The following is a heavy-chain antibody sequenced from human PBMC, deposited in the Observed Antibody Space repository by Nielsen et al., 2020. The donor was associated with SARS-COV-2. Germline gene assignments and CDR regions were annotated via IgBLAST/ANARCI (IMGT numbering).Heavy chain of an antibody. CDR3: AAAGTAYYYGMDV. J-gene: IGHJ6*02. D-gene: IGHD6-13*01. CDR2: ISWNSGSI. Sequence: SLKISCAASGFTFDDYAMHWVRQAPGKGLEWVSGISWNSGSIGYADSVKGRFTISRDNAKNSLYLQMNSLRAEDTALYYCAAAGTAYYYGMDVWGQGTTVTVSS. CDR1: GFTFDDYA. V-gene: IGHV3-9*01.